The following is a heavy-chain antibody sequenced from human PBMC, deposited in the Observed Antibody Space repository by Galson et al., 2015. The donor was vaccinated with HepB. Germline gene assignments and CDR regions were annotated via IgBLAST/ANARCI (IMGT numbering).Heavy chain of an antibody. J-gene: IGHJ2*01. D-gene: IGHD3-10*01. Sequence: SVKVSCKASGGTFSSYAISWVRQAPGQGLEWMGGIIPIFGTANYAQKFQGRVTITADESTSTAYMELSSLRSEDTAVYYCARDDYYGSGSYQNPLGGFDLWGRGTLVTVSS. CDR1: GGTFSSYA. CDR3: ARDDYYGSGSYQNPLGGFDL. CDR2: IIPIFGTA. V-gene: IGHV1-69*13.